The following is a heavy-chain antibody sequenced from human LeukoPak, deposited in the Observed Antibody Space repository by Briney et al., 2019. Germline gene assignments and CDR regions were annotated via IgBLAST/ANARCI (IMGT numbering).Heavy chain of an antibody. CDR1: GITFRSYA. CDR2: ISGSGDII. D-gene: IGHD6-19*01. V-gene: IGHV3-23*01. J-gene: IGHJ4*02. Sequence: GESLRLSCAVSGITFRSYAMSWVRQAPGKGLEWVSGISGSGDIIYYADSIKGRFTVSRDNSKNTLHLQMNSLRAEDTALYYCAKDDIAVAGYFDSWGQGTLVTVPS. CDR3: AKDDIAVAGYFDS.